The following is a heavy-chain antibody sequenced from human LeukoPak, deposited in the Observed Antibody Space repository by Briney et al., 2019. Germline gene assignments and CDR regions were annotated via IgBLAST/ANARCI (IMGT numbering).Heavy chain of an antibody. D-gene: IGHD6-19*01. V-gene: IGHV4-34*01. CDR1: GGSFSGYY. CDR2: INHSGST. Sequence: SETLSLTCAVYGGSFSGYYWSWIRQPPGKGLEWIGEINHSGSTNYNPSLKSRVTISVDTSKNQFSLKLSSVPAADTAVYYCARGDVAVAEYFDYWGQGTLVTVSS. J-gene: IGHJ4*02. CDR3: ARGDVAVAEYFDY.